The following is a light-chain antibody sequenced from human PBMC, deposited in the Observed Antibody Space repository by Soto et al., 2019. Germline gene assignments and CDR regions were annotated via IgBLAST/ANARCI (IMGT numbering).Light chain of an antibody. V-gene: IGKV3-15*01. J-gene: IGKJ1*01. CDR3: QQYNGWPWT. CDR1: QTIGHK. Sequence: EIVLAQSPATLSVSPGERVTLSCRATQTIGHKLAWYLQRPGQATRLLMYGASTRDTDIPARVSGSGSGTEVTLTITGLQSEDFAVYDCQQYNGWPWTFGLGTKVDIK. CDR2: GAS.